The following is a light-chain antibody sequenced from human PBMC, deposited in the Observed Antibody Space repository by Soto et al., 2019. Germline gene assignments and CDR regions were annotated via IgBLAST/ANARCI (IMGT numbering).Light chain of an antibody. V-gene: IGLV1-47*01. CDR3: GSFTTNRIGV. Sequence: QTVVTQAPSASGTPGQRVTISCSGTSSNIGSNYVSWYQQFPGTAPKLLISRDDQRPSGVPARFSASKSGTSASLVISGLRSEDEADYICGSFTTNRIGVFGGGTKVTVL. J-gene: IGLJ3*02. CDR1: SSNIGSNY. CDR2: RDD.